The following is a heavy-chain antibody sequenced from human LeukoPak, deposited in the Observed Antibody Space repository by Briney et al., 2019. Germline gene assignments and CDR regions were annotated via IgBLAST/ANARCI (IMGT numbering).Heavy chain of an antibody. V-gene: IGHV1-69*13. CDR3: ARGRVTIFGVVIPQPFDY. J-gene: IGHJ4*02. Sequence: SVKVSCKASLGTFSSYAISWVRQAPGQGREWMGGIIPIFGTANYAQKFQGRVTITADESTSTAYMELSSLRSEDTAVYYCARGRVTIFGVVIPQPFDYWGQGTLVTVSS. CDR2: IIPIFGTA. CDR1: LGTFSSYA. D-gene: IGHD3-3*01.